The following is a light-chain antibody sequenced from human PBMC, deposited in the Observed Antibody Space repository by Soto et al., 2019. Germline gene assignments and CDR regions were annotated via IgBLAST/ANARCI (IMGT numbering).Light chain of an antibody. CDR3: AAWDDSLSGGYV. V-gene: IGLV1-44*01. Sequence: QSVLTQPPSASVTPGQRVTISCSGSSSNIGRNTVNWFQQFPGTAPTLLIYGNNQRPSGVPDRFSGSKSGTSASLAISGLQSEDEADYYCAAWDDSLSGGYVFGTGTKVTVL. CDR1: SSNIGRNT. J-gene: IGLJ1*01. CDR2: GNN.